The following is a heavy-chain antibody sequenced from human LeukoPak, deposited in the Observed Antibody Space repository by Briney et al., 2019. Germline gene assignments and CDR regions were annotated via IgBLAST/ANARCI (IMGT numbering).Heavy chain of an antibody. D-gene: IGHD3-9*01. CDR2: IRADGSRT. CDR3: ARDRARYFDWEGFDY. J-gene: IGHJ4*02. V-gene: IGHV3-7*01. CDR1: GFTFSNYW. Sequence: GGSLRLSCVASGFTFSNYWMTWVRQAPGKGLEWVANIRADGSRTYYVDSAKGRFTISRDNAKNSLYLQLTSLSADDTALYYCARDRARYFDWEGFDYWGQGTLVTVSS.